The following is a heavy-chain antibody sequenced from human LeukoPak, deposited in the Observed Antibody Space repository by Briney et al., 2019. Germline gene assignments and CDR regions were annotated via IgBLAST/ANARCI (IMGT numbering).Heavy chain of an antibody. Sequence: GGSLRLSCAASGFTFSSYAMSWVRQASGKGLERVSAISGSGGIPYYADSVKGRFTISRDNSKNTLYLQMNSLRAEDTAVYYCARNYSGSYHIDYWGQGTLVTVSS. CDR3: ARNYSGSYHIDY. CDR1: GFTFSSYA. J-gene: IGHJ4*02. D-gene: IGHD1-26*01. V-gene: IGHV3-23*01. CDR2: ISGSGGIP.